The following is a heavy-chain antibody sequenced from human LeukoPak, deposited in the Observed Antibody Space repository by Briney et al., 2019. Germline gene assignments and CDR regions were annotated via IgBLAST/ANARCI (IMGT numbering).Heavy chain of an antibody. J-gene: IGHJ2*01. CDR1: GFTFDDYA. D-gene: IGHD5-12*01. Sequence: GGSLRLSCAASGFTFDDYAMHLVRQAPGKGLEWVSDISWISGSMGYADSVKGRFTISRDNAKNSLYLQMNSLRAEDTALYYCAKVHSGYDFNWYFDLWGRGTLVTVSS. CDR2: ISWISGSM. V-gene: IGHV3-9*01. CDR3: AKVHSGYDFNWYFDL.